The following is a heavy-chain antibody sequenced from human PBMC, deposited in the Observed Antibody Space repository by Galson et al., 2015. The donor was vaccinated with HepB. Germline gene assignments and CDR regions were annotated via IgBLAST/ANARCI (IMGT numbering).Heavy chain of an antibody. J-gene: IGHJ6*02. Sequence: SLRLSCAASGFTFSDYYMSWLRQAPGKGLEWVSYISSSSSYTNYADSVKGRFTISRDNAKNSLYLQMNSLRAEDTAVYYCARVDIVATIHYGMDVWGQGTTVTVSS. D-gene: IGHD5-12*01. CDR3: ARVDIVATIHYGMDV. CDR2: ISSSSSYT. CDR1: GFTFSDYY. V-gene: IGHV3-11*06.